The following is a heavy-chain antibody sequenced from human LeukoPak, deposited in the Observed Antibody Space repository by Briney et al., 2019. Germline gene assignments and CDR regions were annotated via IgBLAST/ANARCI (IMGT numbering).Heavy chain of an antibody. D-gene: IGHD2-15*01. CDR3: ARPQKRYCSGGSCHQALGY. V-gene: IGHV3-30-3*01. CDR1: GFTFSSYA. Sequence: GGSLRLSCAASGFTFSSYAMHWVRQAPGKGLEWVAVISYDGSNKYYADSVKGRFTISRDNSKNTLYLQMNSLRAEDTAVYYCARPQKRYCSGGSCHQALGYWGQGTLVTVSS. J-gene: IGHJ4*02. CDR2: ISYDGSNK.